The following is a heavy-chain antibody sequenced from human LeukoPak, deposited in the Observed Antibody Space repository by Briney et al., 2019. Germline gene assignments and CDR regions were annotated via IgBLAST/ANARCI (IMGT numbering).Heavy chain of an antibody. Sequence: SETLSLTCAVYGGSFSGYYWSWIRQPPGKGMEWIGEINHSGSSNYNPSLKSRVTISVDTSKIQFSLKLSSVTAADTAVYYCARVPSPGYSSGWYYFDYWGQGTLVTVSS. V-gene: IGHV4-34*01. CDR3: ARVPSPGYSSGWYYFDY. CDR1: GGSFSGYY. J-gene: IGHJ4*02. CDR2: INHSGSS. D-gene: IGHD6-19*01.